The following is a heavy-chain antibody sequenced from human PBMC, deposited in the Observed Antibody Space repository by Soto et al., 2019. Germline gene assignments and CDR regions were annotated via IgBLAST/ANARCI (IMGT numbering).Heavy chain of an antibody. CDR1: GFTFSSYA. J-gene: IGHJ4*02. V-gene: IGHV3-23*01. D-gene: IGHD6-13*01. CDR2: ISGSGDST. Sequence: EVQLLDSGGGLVQPGGSLRLSCAASGFTFSSYAMNWVRQAPGKGLEWVSVISGSGDSTYYADSVKGRFTISRDTSKNTLYLQMNSLRTEDTAVYYCARRGPGTYFDYWGQGTLVTVSS. CDR3: ARRGPGTYFDY.